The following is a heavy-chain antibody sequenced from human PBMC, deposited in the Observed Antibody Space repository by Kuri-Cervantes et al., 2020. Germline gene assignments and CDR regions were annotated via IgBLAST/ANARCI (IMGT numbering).Heavy chain of an antibody. Sequence: GGSLRLSCKASGYTLTSYYMHWVRQAPGQGLEWMGIINPSGGSTSYAQKFQGRVTMTRDTSTSTVYMELSSLRSEDTAVYYCARVRVGSVLRYFGGMDVWGQGTTVTVSS. CDR1: GYTLTSYY. V-gene: IGHV1-46*01. J-gene: IGHJ6*02. CDR3: ARVRVGSVLRYFGGMDV. CDR2: INPSGGST. D-gene: IGHD3-9*01.